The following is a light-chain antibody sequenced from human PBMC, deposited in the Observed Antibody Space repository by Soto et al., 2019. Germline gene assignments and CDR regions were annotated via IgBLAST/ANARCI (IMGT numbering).Light chain of an antibody. Sequence: EIVLTQSPATLSVSPGERATLSCRASQSVSSNLAWYQQKPGQAPRLLIYEISIRATGVPARFSGSGSGTEFTLTISSLQSEDFAVYYCQQYNNWPPITFGQGTRLEIK. V-gene: IGKV3-15*01. CDR3: QQYNNWPPIT. CDR1: QSVSSN. CDR2: EIS. J-gene: IGKJ5*01.